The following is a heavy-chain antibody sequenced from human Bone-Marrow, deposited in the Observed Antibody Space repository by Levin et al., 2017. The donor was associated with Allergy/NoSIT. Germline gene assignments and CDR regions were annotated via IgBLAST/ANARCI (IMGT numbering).Heavy chain of an antibody. Sequence: GGSLRLSCAASGFTFSSYAMHWVRQAPGKGLVWVSRIQSNGKTNYADSVKGRFTISRDNAKNTLYLQMNSLTVEDTAVYYCARDRFYSDSGSNFSWFDPWGQGTLVTVSS. D-gene: IGHD3-10*01. V-gene: IGHV3-74*01. CDR2: IQSNGKT. CDR1: GFTFSSYA. CDR3: ARDRFYSDSGSNFSWFDP. J-gene: IGHJ5*02.